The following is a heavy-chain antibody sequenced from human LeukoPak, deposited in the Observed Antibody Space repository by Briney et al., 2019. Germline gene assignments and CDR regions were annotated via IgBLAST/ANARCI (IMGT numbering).Heavy chain of an antibody. D-gene: IGHD2-2*01. CDR2: ISSSGSTI. CDR3: ARFAYCSSTSCLDY. Sequence: GGSLRLSCAASGFTFSSYEMNWVRQAPGKGLEWVSYISSSGSTIYYADSVKGRFIISRDNAKNSLYLQMNSLRAEDTAVYYCARFAYCSSTSCLDYWGQGTLVTVSS. J-gene: IGHJ4*02. CDR1: GFTFSSYE. V-gene: IGHV3-48*03.